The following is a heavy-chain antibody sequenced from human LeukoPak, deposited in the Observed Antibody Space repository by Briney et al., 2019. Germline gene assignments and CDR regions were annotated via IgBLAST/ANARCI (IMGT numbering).Heavy chain of an antibody. CDR3: ARRMWFGELYYFDY. CDR1: GGSISSYY. CDR2: IYYSGST. D-gene: IGHD3-10*01. V-gene: IGHV4-59*05. J-gene: IGHJ4*02. Sequence: PSETLSLTCTVSGGSISSYYWSWIRQPPGKGLEWIGSIYYSGSTYYNPSLKSRVTISVDTSKNQFSLKLSSVTAADTAVYYCARRMWFGELYYFDYWGQGTLVTVSS.